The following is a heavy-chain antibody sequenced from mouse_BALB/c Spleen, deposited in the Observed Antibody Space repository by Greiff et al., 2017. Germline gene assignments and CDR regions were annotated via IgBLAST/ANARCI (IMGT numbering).Heavy chain of an antibody. CDR2: ILPGSGST. J-gene: IGHJ1*01. V-gene: IGHV1-9*01. D-gene: IGHD1-1*01. CDR1: GYTFSSYW. CDR3: ARSGYYYGSSRYFDV. Sequence: QVQLQQSGAVLMKPGASVKISCKATGYTFSSYWIEWVKQRPGHGLEWIGEILPGSGSTNYNEKFKGKATFTADTSSNTAYMQLSSLTSEDSAVYYCARSGYYYGSSRYFDVWGAGTTVTVSS.